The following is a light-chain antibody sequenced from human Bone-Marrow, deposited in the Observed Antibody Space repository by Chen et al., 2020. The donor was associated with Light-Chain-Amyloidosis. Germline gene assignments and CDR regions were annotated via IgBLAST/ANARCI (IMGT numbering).Light chain of an antibody. Sequence: NFMLTQPHSVSESPGKTVIISCTRSSGSIATNYVQWYQQRPGSSPTTVIYEDDQRPSGVPARFSGSIDRSSNSASLPISGLQTEDEADYCCQSYQGSSQGVFGGGTKLTVL. CDR3: QSYQGSSQGV. CDR2: EDD. CDR1: SGSIATNY. V-gene: IGLV6-57*01. J-gene: IGLJ3*02.